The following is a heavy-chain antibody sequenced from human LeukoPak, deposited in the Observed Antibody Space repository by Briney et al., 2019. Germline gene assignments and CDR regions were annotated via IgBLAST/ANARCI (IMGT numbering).Heavy chain of an antibody. CDR2: INHSGST. D-gene: IGHD2-2*01. CDR3: ARVRYCSSTSCYFRRNAFDI. V-gene: IGHV4-34*01. CDR1: GGSFSGYY. Sequence: SSETLSLTCAVYGGSFSGYYWSWIRQPPGKGLEWMGEINHSGSTNYNLSLKSRVTISVDTSKNQFSLKLSSVTAADTAVYYCARVRYCSSTSCYFRRNAFDIWGQGTMVTVSS. J-gene: IGHJ3*02.